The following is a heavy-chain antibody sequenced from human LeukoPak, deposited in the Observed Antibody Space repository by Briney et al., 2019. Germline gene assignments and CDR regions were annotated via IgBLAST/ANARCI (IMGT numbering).Heavy chain of an antibody. Sequence: SETLSLTCAVSGGSISSYYWSWIRQPPGKGLEWIWYIYYSGSTNYNPSLKSRVTISVDTSKNQFSLKLSSVTAADAAVYYCARDGYDSSGYYEPFDYWGQGTLVTVSS. D-gene: IGHD3-22*01. CDR1: GGSISSYY. CDR2: IYYSGST. J-gene: IGHJ4*02. CDR3: ARDGYDSSGYYEPFDY. V-gene: IGHV4-59*01.